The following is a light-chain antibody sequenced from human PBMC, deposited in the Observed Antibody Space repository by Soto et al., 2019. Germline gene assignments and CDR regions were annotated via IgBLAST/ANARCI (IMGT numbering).Light chain of an antibody. CDR2: GAF. J-gene: IGKJ1*01. Sequence: EVVMTQSPATLSVSPGERVTLSCRASQSINAHLAWYQQKPGQAPRLLIHGAFTRATGIPARLSGRGFGTELILTIGRLQSEDFAVYYCQQYKTSLWTFGQGTKVEIQ. CDR1: QSINAH. V-gene: IGKV3-15*01. CDR3: QQYKTSLWT.